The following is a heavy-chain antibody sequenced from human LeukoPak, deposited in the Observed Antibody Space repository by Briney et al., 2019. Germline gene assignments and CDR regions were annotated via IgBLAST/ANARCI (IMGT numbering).Heavy chain of an antibody. Sequence: GGSLRLSCAASGFTVSQNYMSWVCQAPGRGLEWVSLIYADGTTHYADSVKGRFTISRDNSKNTVYLQMNSVRPEDTAVYYCARDRAGTQAWVEFDPWGQGTLVTVSS. J-gene: IGHJ5*02. V-gene: IGHV3-66*02. D-gene: IGHD3-10*01. CDR1: GFTVSQNY. CDR3: ARDRAGTQAWVEFDP. CDR2: IYADGTT.